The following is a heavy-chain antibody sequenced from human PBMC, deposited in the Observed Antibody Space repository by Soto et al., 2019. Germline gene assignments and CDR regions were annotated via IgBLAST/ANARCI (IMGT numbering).Heavy chain of an antibody. CDR1: GYTFTSYA. CDR2: IHGGNGKT. CDR3: ARDWICSGGSCDRLDS. D-gene: IGHD2-15*01. J-gene: IGHJ4*02. V-gene: IGHV1-3*01. Sequence: ASVKVSCKASGYTFTSYAMHWVRQAPGQRLEWMGWIHGGNGKTRYSQKFQGRVTITRDTSASTVYMELSSLRSEDTAVYYCARDWICSGGSCDRLDSWGQGTLVTVSS.